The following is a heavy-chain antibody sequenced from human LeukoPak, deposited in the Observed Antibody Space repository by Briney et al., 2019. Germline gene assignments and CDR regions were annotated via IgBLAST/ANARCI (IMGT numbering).Heavy chain of an antibody. CDR3: AREGSRYYDSSGYYY. D-gene: IGHD3-22*01. V-gene: IGHV4-59*01. J-gene: IGHJ4*02. CDR1: GGSISSYY. CDR2: IYYSGST. Sequence: SETLSLTCTVSGGSISSYYWSWIRQPPGKGLEWIGYIYYSGSTNYNPSLKSRVTISVDTSKNQFSLKLSSVTAADTAVYYCAREGSRYYDSSGYYYWGQGTLVTVSS.